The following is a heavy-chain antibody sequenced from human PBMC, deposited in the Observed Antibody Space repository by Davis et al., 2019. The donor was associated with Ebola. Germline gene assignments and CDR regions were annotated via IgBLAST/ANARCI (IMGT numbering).Heavy chain of an antibody. CDR2: IIPIFGTA. D-gene: IGHD6-13*01. CDR1: GYTFTGYY. J-gene: IGHJ6*02. Sequence: SVKVSCKASGYTFTGYYMHWVRQAPGQGLEWMGGIIPIFGTANYAQKFQGRVTITADKSTSTAYMELSSLRSEDTAVYYCARDRIAAGFLWSYMDVWGQGTTVTVSS. V-gene: IGHV1-69*06. CDR3: ARDRIAAGFLWSYMDV.